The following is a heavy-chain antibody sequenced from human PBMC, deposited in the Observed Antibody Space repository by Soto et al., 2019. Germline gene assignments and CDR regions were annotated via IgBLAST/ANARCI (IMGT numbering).Heavy chain of an antibody. V-gene: IGHV1-3*01. CDR3: ARGYYYDSSGYYKRLNFDY. CDR2: INAGNGNT. J-gene: IGHJ4*02. CDR1: GYTFTSYA. D-gene: IGHD3-22*01. Sequence: GASVKVSCKASGYTFTSYAMHWVRQAPGQRLEWMGWINAGNGNTKYSQKFQGRVTITRDTSASTAYMELSSLRSEDTAVYYCARGYYYDSSGYYKRLNFDYWGQGTLVTVYS.